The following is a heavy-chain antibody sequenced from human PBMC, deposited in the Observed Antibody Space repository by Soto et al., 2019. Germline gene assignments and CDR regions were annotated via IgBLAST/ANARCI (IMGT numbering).Heavy chain of an antibody. D-gene: IGHD3-22*01. Sequence: EVQLLESGEDLVQPGGSLRLSCAASGFTFSSYAMNWVRQAPGKGLEWVSAISGSGGSTYYADSVKGLFTISRDNSKNALYLQMNSLRAEDTAVYYCAKRYDSSGYYSLNTFDYWGQGTLVTVSS. J-gene: IGHJ4*02. CDR1: GFTFSSYA. V-gene: IGHV3-23*01. CDR2: ISGSGGST. CDR3: AKRYDSSGYYSLNTFDY.